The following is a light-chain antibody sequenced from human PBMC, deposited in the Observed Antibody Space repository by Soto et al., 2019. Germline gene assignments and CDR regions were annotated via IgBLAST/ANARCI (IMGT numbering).Light chain of an antibody. CDR2: GAS. CDR3: QQYGSSPWT. CDR1: QSVSSSY. J-gene: IGKJ1*01. V-gene: IGKV3-20*01. Sequence: EIVLTQSPCTLSLSPGERATLSCRASQSVSSSYLAWYQQTPGQAPRLLIYGASSRATGIPDRFSGSGSGTDFTLTISRLEPEDFAVYYCQQYGSSPWTFGQGTKVDIK.